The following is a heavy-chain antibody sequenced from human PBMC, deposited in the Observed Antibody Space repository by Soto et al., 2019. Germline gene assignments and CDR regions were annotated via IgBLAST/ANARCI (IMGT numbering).Heavy chain of an antibody. V-gene: IGHV1-2*02. J-gene: IGHJ4*02. CDR1: GYTFTGYY. Sequence: SVKVSCKASGYTFTGYYMRWVRQAPGQGLEWMGWINPNSGGTNYAQKFQGRVTMTRDTSISTAYMELSRLRSDDTAVYYCARDHPLLRYFGYWGQGTLATVSS. CDR2: INPNSGGT. D-gene: IGHD3-9*01. CDR3: ARDHPLLRYFGY.